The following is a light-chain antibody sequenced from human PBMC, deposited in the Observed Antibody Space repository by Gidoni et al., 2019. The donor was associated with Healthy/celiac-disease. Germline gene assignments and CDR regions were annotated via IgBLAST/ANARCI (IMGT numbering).Light chain of an antibody. CDR2: DAS. CDR3: QQYDNHPRYT. J-gene: IGKJ2*01. CDR1: QDISNY. V-gene: IGKV1-33*01. Sequence: DIQMTQSPSSLSASVGDRVTITCQASQDISNYLNWYQQKPGKAPKLLIYDASNLETGVPSRFGGSGSGTDFTFTISSLQPEDIATYYCQQYDNHPRYTFGQGTKLEIK.